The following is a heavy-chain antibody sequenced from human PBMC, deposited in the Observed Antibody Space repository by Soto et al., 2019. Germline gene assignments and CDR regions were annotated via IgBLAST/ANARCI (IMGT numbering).Heavy chain of an antibody. CDR3: ASRSIAVAGVSVDY. CDR1: GGSVNGYY. J-gene: IGHJ4*02. CDR2: INHTGGT. V-gene: IGHV4-34*09. Sequence: PSETLSLTCAVYGGSVNGYYWNWIRQPPGKGLEWIGEINHTGGTHYNPSLKSRVTISVDTSKNQFSLKLSSVTAADTAVYYCASRSIAVAGVSVDYWGQGTLVTVSS. D-gene: IGHD6-19*01.